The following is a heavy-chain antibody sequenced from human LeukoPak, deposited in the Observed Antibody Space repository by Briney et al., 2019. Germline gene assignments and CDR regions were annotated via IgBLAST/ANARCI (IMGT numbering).Heavy chain of an antibody. V-gene: IGHV1-2*02. D-gene: IGHD5-24*01. CDR2: INPNSGGT. CDR3: ARDGWLRDGYNFNY. Sequence: ASVKVSCKASGYTFTGYYMHWVRQAPGQGLEWMGWINPNSGGTNYAQKFQGRVTMTRDTPISTAYMELSRLRSDDTAVYYCARDGWLRDGYNFNYWGQGTLVTVSS. J-gene: IGHJ4*02. CDR1: GYTFTGYY.